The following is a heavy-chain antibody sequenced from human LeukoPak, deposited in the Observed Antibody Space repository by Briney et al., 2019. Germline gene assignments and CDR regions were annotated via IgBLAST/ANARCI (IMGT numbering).Heavy chain of an antibody. V-gene: IGHV3-11*04. J-gene: IGHJ6*04. CDR2: ISSSGCTI. CDR3: AELGITMIGGV. D-gene: IGHD3-10*02. Sequence: GGSLRLSCAASGFTVSSNYMSWVRQAPGKGLEWVSYISSSGCTIYYADSVKGRFTISRDNAKNSLYLQMNSLRAEDTAVYYCAELGITMIGGVWGKGTTVTISS. CDR1: GFTVSSNY.